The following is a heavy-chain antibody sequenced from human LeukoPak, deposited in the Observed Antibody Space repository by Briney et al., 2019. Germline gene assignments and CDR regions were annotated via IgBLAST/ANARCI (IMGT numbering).Heavy chain of an antibody. CDR1: GFTFSTYA. Sequence: GGSLRLSCAASGFTFSTYAMSWVRQAPGKGLEWVSGISGSGGSTFYADSVKGRFTISRDNSKNTLYLQMNSLRAEDTAVYYCVTEVSGSFPTWGQGTLVTVSS. D-gene: IGHD1-26*01. V-gene: IGHV3-23*01. CDR2: ISGSGGST. J-gene: IGHJ4*02. CDR3: VTEVSGSFPT.